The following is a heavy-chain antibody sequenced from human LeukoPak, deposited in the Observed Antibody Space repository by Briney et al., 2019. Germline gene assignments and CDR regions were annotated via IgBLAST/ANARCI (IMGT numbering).Heavy chain of an antibody. CDR1: GGTFSSYA. J-gene: IGHJ6*02. CDR3: ARGDYGSGSHREDV. V-gene: IGHV1-18*01. Sequence: ASVKVSCKASGGTFSSYAISWVRQAPGQGLEWMGWISAYNGNTNYAQKLQGRVTMTTDTSTSTAYMELRSLRSDDTAVYYCARGDYGSGSHREDVWGQGTTVTVSS. CDR2: ISAYNGNT. D-gene: IGHD3-10*01.